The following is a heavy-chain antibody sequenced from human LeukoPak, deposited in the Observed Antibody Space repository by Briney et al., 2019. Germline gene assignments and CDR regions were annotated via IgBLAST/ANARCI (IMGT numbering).Heavy chain of an antibody. CDR2: IYYSGST. CDR3: ARDLVPRGYSYGDWYFDL. CDR1: GGSISSYY. D-gene: IGHD5-18*01. Sequence: SETLSLTCTVSGGSISSYYWSWIRQPPGKGLEWIGYIYYSGSTNYNPSLKSRVTISVDTSKNQFSLKLSSVTAADTAVYYCARDLVPRGYSYGDWYFDLWGRGTLVTVSS. J-gene: IGHJ2*01. V-gene: IGHV4-59*01.